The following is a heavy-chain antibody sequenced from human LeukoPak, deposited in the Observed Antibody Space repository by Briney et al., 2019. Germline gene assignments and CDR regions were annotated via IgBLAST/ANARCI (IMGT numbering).Heavy chain of an antibody. CDR1: GFTFSSLW. J-gene: IGHJ6*03. Sequence: GGSLRLSCAASGFTFSSLWMSWVRQAPGRGPEWVANINQDGGTTYYVASVKGRFTISRDNAKNSLSLQMSSLRAEDTAVYYCTKDRQGPNQYHMDVWGKGTTVTVFS. V-gene: IGHV3-7*01. CDR2: INQDGGTT. CDR3: TKDRQGPNQYHMDV.